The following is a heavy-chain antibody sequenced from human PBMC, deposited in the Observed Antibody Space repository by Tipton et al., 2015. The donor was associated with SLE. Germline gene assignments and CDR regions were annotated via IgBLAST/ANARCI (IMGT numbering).Heavy chain of an antibody. D-gene: IGHD3-3*01. Sequence: LRLSCAASGFTFSDYYMSWIRQPPGKGLEWIGSIYYSGSTYYNPSLKSRVTISVDTSKNQFSLKLSSVTAADTAVYYCARDVPRFLEWLLSPGFDYWGQGTLVTVSS. J-gene: IGHJ4*02. CDR3: ARDVPRFLEWLLSPGFDY. CDR1: GFTFSDYY. CDR2: IYYSGST. V-gene: IGHV4-38-2*02.